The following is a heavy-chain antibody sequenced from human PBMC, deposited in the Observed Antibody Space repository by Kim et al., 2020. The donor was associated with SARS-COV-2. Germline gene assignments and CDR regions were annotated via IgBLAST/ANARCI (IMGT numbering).Heavy chain of an antibody. CDR1: GYSFTSYW. CDR2: IDPSDSYT. Sequence: GESLKISCKGSGYSFTSYWISWVRQMPGKGLEWMGRIDPSDSYTNYSPSFQGHVTISADKSISTAYLQWSSLKASDTAMYYCARLTMVRGVIVYYFDYWGQGTLVTVSS. V-gene: IGHV5-10-1*01. D-gene: IGHD3-10*01. J-gene: IGHJ4*02. CDR3: ARLTMVRGVIVYYFDY.